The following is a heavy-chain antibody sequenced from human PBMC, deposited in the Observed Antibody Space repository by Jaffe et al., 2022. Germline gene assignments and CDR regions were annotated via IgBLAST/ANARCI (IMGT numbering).Heavy chain of an antibody. V-gene: IGHV4-34*01. CDR1: GGSFSGYY. J-gene: IGHJ6*03. Sequence: QVQLQQWGAGLLKPSETLSLTCAVYGGSFSGYYWSWIRQPPGKGLEWIGEINHSGSTNYNPSLKSRVTISVDTSKNQFSLKLSSVTAADTAVYYCARGTWLGRRKLGYCSSTSCYPYYMDVWGKGTTVTVSS. CDR3: ARGTWLGRRKLGYCSSTSCYPYYMDV. CDR2: INHSGST. D-gene: IGHD2-2*01.